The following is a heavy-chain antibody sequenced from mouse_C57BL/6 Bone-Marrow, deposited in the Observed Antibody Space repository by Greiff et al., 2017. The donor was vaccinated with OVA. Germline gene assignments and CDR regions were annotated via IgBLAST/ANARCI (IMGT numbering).Heavy chain of an antibody. CDR3: TGKTVVATSFDY. D-gene: IGHD1-1*01. Sequence: EVKLEESGGGLVQPGGSMKLSCVASGFTFSNYWMNWVRQSPEKGLEWVAQIRLKSDNYATHYAESVKGRFTISRDDSKSSVYLQRNNLRAEDTGIYYCTGKTVVATSFDYWGQGTTLTVSS. V-gene: IGHV6-3*01. CDR2: IRLKSDNYAT. CDR1: GFTFSNYW. J-gene: IGHJ2*01.